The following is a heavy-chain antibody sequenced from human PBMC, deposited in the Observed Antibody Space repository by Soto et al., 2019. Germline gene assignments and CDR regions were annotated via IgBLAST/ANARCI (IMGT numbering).Heavy chain of an antibody. Sequence: QVQLVESGGGLFRLGRSWRSSGEPPEFTFRSLGSHGVGKAPGKGLEWVAVISYDGSNKYYADSVKGRFTISRDNSKNTLYLQMNSLRAEDTAVYYCAKEGEGGAFDIWGQGTMVTVSS. CDR3: AKEGEGGAFDI. D-gene: IGHD1-26*01. CDR1: EFTFRSLG. CDR2: ISYDGSNK. V-gene: IGHV3-30*18. J-gene: IGHJ3*02.